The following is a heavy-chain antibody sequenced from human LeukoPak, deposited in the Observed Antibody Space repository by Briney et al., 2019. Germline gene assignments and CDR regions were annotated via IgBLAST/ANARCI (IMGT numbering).Heavy chain of an antibody. CDR2: IIPIFGTA. V-gene: IGHV1-69*01. D-gene: IGHD2-2*02. CDR3: ARAKEGYCSSTSCYTRFDY. Sequence: GASVKVSCKASGGTFISYAISWVRQAPGQGLEWMGGIIPIFGTANYAQKFQGRVTITADESTSTAYMELSSLRSEDTAVYYCARAKEGYCSSTSCYTRFDYWGQGTLVTVSS. CDR1: GGTFISYA. J-gene: IGHJ4*02.